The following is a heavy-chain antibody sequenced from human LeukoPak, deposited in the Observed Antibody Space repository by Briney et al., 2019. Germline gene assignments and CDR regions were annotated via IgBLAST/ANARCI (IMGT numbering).Heavy chain of an antibody. J-gene: IGHJ5*02. CDR2: INAGNGNT. D-gene: IGHD2-15*01. CDR1: GYTFTSYA. V-gene: IGHV1-3*01. Sequence: ASVTVSCKASGYTFTSYAMHWVRQAPGQRLEWMGWINAGNGNTKYSQKFQGRVTITRDTSASTAYMELSSLRSEDTAVYYWARGVGKVVVVVAATYNWFDPWGQGTLVTVSS. CDR3: ARGVGKVVVVVAATYNWFDP.